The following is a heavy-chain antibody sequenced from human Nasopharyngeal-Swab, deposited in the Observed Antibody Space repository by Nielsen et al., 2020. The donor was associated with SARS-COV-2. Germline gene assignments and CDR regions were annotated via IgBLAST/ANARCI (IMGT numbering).Heavy chain of an antibody. D-gene: IGHD3-10*01. CDR3: ARLSKRFGDPPGY. V-gene: IGHV4-39*01. J-gene: IGHJ4*02. CDR2: IYYSGST. CDR1: GGSISSSSYY. Sequence: SETLSLTCTVPGGSISSSSYYWAWIRQPPGKGLEWIGSIYYSGSTYYNPSLKSRVTISVDTSKNQFSLKLSSVTAADTAVYYCARLSKRFGDPPGYWGQGTLVTVSS.